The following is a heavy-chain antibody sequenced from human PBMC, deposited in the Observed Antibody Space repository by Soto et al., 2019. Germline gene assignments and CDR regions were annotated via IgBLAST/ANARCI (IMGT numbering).Heavy chain of an antibody. D-gene: IGHD3-10*01. V-gene: IGHV4-34*01. J-gene: IGHJ6*02. CDR1: GGSFSGNY. Sequence: PSETLSLTCAVYGGSFSGNYWNWIRQPPGKGLEWIGEISHSGGTNYNPSLKNRVTISEDTSKKQISLKLSSVTAADTAVYYCARGSPRAFYVSGTHYGKYVMDVWGQGPTVTVSS. CDR2: ISHSGGT. CDR3: ARGSPRAFYVSGTHYGKYVMDV.